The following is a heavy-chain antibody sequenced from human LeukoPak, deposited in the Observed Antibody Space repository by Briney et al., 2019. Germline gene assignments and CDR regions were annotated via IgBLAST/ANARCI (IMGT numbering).Heavy chain of an antibody. V-gene: IGHV1-24*01. CDR1: GYTLTELS. CDR3: ATTPIVGATRDAFDI. D-gene: IGHD1-26*01. Sequence: ASVKVSCKVSGYTLTELSMHWVRQAPGKGLEWMGGFDPEDGETIYAQKFQGRVTMTEDTSTDTAYMELSSLRSEDTAVYYCATTPIVGATRDAFDIWGQGTMVTVSS. CDR2: FDPEDGET. J-gene: IGHJ3*02.